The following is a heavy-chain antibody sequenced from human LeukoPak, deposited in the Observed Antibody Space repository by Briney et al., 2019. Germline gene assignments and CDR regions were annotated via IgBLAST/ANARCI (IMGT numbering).Heavy chain of an antibody. CDR3: SRVPRDRRSVYYYYYYMDV. J-gene: IGHJ6*03. V-gene: IGHV1-8*01. Sequence: ASVNVSCKASGYTFTSYDIKWVRQATGQGIEWMGWMNPNSGNTGYAQKFQGRVTMTRNTSISTAYMELSSLRSEDTAVYDCSRVPRDRRSVYYYYYYMDVWGKRTTVTVSS. CDR2: MNPNSGNT. CDR1: GYTFTSYD.